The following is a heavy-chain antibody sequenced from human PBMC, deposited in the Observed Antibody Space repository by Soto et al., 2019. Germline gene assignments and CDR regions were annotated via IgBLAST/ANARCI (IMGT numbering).Heavy chain of an antibody. J-gene: IGHJ5*02. CDR3: ALPADDYGDGGFDP. V-gene: IGHV2-5*02. D-gene: IGHD4-17*01. CDR1: GFSLSTSGVG. CDR2: IYWDDDK. Sequence: QITLKESGPTLVKPTQTLTLTCTFSGFSLSTSGVGVGWIRQPPGKALEWLALIYWDDDKRYSPSLKSRLTTXKXTLXNQVVLTMTHMDPVDTATYYCALPADDYGDGGFDPWGQGTLVTVSS.